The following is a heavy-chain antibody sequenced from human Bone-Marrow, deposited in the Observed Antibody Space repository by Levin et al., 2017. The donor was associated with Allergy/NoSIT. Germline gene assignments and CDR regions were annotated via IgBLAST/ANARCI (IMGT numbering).Heavy chain of an antibody. D-gene: IGHD1-1*01. CDR3: TTAHDRATPYNYDY. V-gene: IGHV1-24*01. CDR2: FDPEDDAT. J-gene: IGHJ4*02. CDR1: GYMVTELS. Sequence: GESLKISCKVSGYMVTELSMHWVRQAPGKGLEWMGGFDPEDDATIYAQKFQGRVTMTEDTSTDTAYMELSSLTSEDTAFYYCTTAHDRATPYNYDYWGQGTLVTVSS.